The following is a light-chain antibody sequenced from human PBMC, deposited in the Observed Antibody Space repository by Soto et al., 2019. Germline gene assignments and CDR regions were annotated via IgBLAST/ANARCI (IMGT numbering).Light chain of an antibody. Sequence: QSVLTQPASVSGSPGQSITISCTGTSSDVGGYNYVSWYQQHPGKVPKLMIYDVSNRPSGVSNRFAASKSGNTAFLTISGLQAEEEADYYCSSYTSSSSLVFGGGTKLTVL. CDR2: DVS. CDR1: SSDVGGYNY. CDR3: SSYTSSSSLV. V-gene: IGLV2-14*01. J-gene: IGLJ2*01.